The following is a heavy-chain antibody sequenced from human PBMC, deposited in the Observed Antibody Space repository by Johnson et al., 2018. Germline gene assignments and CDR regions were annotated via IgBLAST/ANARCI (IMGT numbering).Heavy chain of an antibody. V-gene: IGHV4-34*01. D-gene: IGHD6-13*01. CDR2: IDHSGST. Sequence: QVQLQQWGAVLLKPSETLSLICAVYGGSFSDYYWSWIRQSPGKGLELIGEIDHSGSTHHNPSLKSRVTISVDTSKNQCSLKLTSVTAADTAVYYCARGWYPRGYWGQGTRVTVSS. CDR1: GGSFSDYY. CDR3: ARGWYPRGY. J-gene: IGHJ1*01.